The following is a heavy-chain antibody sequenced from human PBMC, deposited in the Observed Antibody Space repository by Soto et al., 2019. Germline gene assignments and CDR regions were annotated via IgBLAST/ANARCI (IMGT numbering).Heavy chain of an antibody. V-gene: IGHV3-7*01. D-gene: IGHD3-3*01. CDR1: GFTFSSYW. J-gene: IGHJ4*02. CDR2: IKQDGSEK. Sequence: GGSLRLSCAASGFTFSSYWMSWVRQAPGKGLEWVANIKQDGSEKYYVDSVKGRFTISRDNAKNSLYLQMNSLRAEDTAVYYCARPEVYYDFWSGYLSYFDYWGQGTLVTVSS. CDR3: ARPEVYYDFWSGYLSYFDY.